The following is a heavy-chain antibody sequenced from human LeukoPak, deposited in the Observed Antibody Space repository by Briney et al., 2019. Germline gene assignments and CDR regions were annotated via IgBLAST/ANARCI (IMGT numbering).Heavy chain of an antibody. CDR3: ARGTVGATHLAFDY. D-gene: IGHD1-26*01. Sequence: SQTLSLTCAISGDSVSSNNAAWHWIRQSPSRGLEWLGRTYYRSKWYYDYAVSVKSRVTINPDTSKNHFSLQLNSVAPEDTAVYYCARGTVGATHLAFDYWGQGTLVTVSS. CDR2: TYYRSKWYY. V-gene: IGHV6-1*01. CDR1: GDSVSSNNAA. J-gene: IGHJ4*02.